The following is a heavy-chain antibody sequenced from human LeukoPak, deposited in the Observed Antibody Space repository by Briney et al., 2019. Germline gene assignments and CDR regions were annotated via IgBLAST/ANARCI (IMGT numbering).Heavy chain of an antibody. CDR3: ARAVGTVGATPIFDY. CDR2: IYYSGST. CDR1: GGSISSYY. Sequence: SETLSLTCTVSGGSISSYYWSWIRQPPGKGLEWIGYIYYSGSTNYNPSLKSRVTISVDTSKNQFSLKLSSVTAADTAVYYCARAVGTVGATPIFDYWGQGTLVTVSS. J-gene: IGHJ4*02. V-gene: IGHV4-59*01. D-gene: IGHD1-26*01.